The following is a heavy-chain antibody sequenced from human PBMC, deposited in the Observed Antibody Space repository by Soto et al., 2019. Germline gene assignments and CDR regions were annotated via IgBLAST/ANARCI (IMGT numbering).Heavy chain of an antibody. Sequence: GESLKISCKGSGYSFTSYWIGWVRQMPGKSLEWMGIIYPGDSDTRYSPSFQGQVTISVDKSISTAYLQWGSLKASDTAMYYCARPIYGSGKSDLDYWGQGTLVTVSS. V-gene: IGHV5-51*01. J-gene: IGHJ4*02. D-gene: IGHD3-10*01. CDR3: ARPIYGSGKSDLDY. CDR1: GYSFTSYW. CDR2: IYPGDSDT.